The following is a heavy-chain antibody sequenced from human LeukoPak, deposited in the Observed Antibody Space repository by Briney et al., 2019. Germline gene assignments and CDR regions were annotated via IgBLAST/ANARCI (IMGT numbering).Heavy chain of an antibody. Sequence: PGGSLRLSCAASGFTFSSYAMSWVRQAPGKGLEWVSTFSGSGGNTYYADSVKGRFTISRDNAKNSLYLQMNSLRAEDTAVYYCARDNNYSSGWYYFDYWGQGTLVTVSS. CDR2: FSGSGGNT. V-gene: IGHV3-23*01. D-gene: IGHD6-19*01. CDR1: GFTFSSYA. CDR3: ARDNNYSSGWYYFDY. J-gene: IGHJ4*02.